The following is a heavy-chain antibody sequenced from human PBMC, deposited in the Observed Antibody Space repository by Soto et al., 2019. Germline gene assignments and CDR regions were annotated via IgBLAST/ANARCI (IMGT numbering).Heavy chain of an antibody. CDR3: ARAADDYGDYGGPSGPPHVYYYFDY. D-gene: IGHD4-17*01. CDR1: GFTFSSYG. V-gene: IGHV3-33*01. Sequence: GGSLRLSCAASGFTFSSYGMHWVRQAPGKGLEWVAVIWYDGSNKYYADSVKGRFTISRDNSKNTLYLQMNSLRAEDTAVDYCARAADDYGDYGGPSGPPHVYYYFDYWGQGTLVTVSS. CDR2: IWYDGSNK. J-gene: IGHJ4*02.